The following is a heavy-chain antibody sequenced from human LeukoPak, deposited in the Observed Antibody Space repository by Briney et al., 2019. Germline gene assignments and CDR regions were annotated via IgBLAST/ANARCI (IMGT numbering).Heavy chain of an antibody. D-gene: IGHD3-10*01. V-gene: IGHV5-51*01. CDR3: ARRSIWFGELFYFDY. CDR2: IYPGDSDT. J-gene: IGHJ4*02. CDR1: GYSFTSYW. Sequence: GESLKISCKGSGYSFTSYWIGWVRQMPGKGLKWMGIIYPGDSDTRYSPSFQGQVTISADKSISTAYLQWSSLKASDTATYYCARRSIWFGELFYFDYWGQGTLVTVSS.